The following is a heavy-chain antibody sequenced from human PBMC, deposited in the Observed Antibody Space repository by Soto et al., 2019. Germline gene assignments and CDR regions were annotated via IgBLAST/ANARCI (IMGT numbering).Heavy chain of an antibody. Sequence: GGSLRLSCAASGFTVSSSYMSWVRQAPGKGLEWVSIIYSGGRTYYADSVKGRFTISRDNSKNTLYLQMNSLRAEDTAVYYCTRGTSSGYYDFDYWGQGTLVTVSS. CDR1: GFTVSSSY. CDR2: IYSGGRT. V-gene: IGHV3-53*01. J-gene: IGHJ4*02. CDR3: TRGTSSGYYDFDY. D-gene: IGHD3-22*01.